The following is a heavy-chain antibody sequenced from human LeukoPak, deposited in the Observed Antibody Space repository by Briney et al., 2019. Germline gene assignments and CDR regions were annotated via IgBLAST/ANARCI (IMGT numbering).Heavy chain of an antibody. V-gene: IGHV3-30-3*01. CDR2: ISYDGSNK. D-gene: IGHD2-2*01. J-gene: IGHJ4*02. CDR1: GFTFSSYA. Sequence: GGSLRLSCAASGFTFSSYAMHWVRQAPGKGLEWVAVISYDGSNKYYADSVKGRFTISRDNSKNTLYLQMNSLRAEDTAVYYCAKDRGYCSSTSCYVGDFDYWGQGTLVTVSS. CDR3: AKDRGYCSSTSCYVGDFDY.